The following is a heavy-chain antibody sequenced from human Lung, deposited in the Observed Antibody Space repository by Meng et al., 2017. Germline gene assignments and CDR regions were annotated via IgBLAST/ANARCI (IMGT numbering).Heavy chain of an antibody. D-gene: IGHD4-11*01. CDR1: GGSFSDYY. V-gene: IGHV4-34*01. J-gene: IGHJ4*02. Sequence: QLLLPEWGAGLLKPSETLSLACVVSGGSFSDYYWSWIRQSPGKGLEWIGEINHSGSTNYNPSLESRATISVDTSQNNLSLKLSSVTAADSAVYYCARGPTTMAHDFDYWGQGTLVTVSS. CDR2: INHSGST. CDR3: ARGPTTMAHDFDY.